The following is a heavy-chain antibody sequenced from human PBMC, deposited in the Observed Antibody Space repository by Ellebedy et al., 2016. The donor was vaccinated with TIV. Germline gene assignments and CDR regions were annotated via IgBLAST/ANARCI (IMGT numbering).Heavy chain of an antibody. Sequence: ASVKVSCKASGYIFSTYGVSWVRQAPGQGLEWMGWISAHDDNTNYAQKFQGRVTMTRDTSSSIASMELRSLRSDDTAMYYCARIHPGEIFLLQGSFDIWGQGTAVTVSS. CDR1: GYIFSTYG. D-gene: IGHD7-27*01. CDR2: ISAHDDNT. V-gene: IGHV1-18*01. CDR3: ARIHPGEIFLLQGSFDI. J-gene: IGHJ3*02.